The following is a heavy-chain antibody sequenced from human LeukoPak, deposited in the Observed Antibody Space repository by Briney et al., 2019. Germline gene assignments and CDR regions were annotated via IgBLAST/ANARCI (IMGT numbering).Heavy chain of an antibody. V-gene: IGHV3-21*01. D-gene: IGHD1-26*01. Sequence: GGSLRLSCAASGFTFSNYGLNWLRQAPGKGLEWVSSISSSSSYMYYADSVKGRFTISRDNAKNSLYLQMNSLRAEDTAVYYCAKAHVTGYSGSFEDYWGQGTLVTVSS. CDR2: ISSSSSYM. CDR3: AKAHVTGYSGSFEDY. CDR1: GFTFSNYG. J-gene: IGHJ4*02.